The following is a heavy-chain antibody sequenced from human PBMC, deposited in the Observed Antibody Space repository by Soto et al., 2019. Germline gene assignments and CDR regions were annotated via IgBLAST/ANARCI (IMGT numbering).Heavy chain of an antibody. Sequence: GGSLRLSCTASGFTFGDYAMSWVRQAPGKGLEWVGFIRSKAYGGTTEYAASVKGRFTISRDESKSIAYLQMNSLKTEDTAVYYCTREPYDFWSGGFDYWGQGTLVTVSS. CDR3: TREPYDFWSGGFDY. CDR1: GFTFGDYA. J-gene: IGHJ4*02. V-gene: IGHV3-49*04. CDR2: IRSKAYGGTT. D-gene: IGHD3-3*01.